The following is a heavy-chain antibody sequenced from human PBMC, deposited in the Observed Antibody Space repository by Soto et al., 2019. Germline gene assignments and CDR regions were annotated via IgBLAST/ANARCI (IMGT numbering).Heavy chain of an antibody. V-gene: IGHV4-4*07. CDR3: AREGSYSAYNFAHGIQLWSFDF. CDR2: IFSSGST. CDR1: GGSINTFY. J-gene: IGHJ4*02. D-gene: IGHD5-12*01. Sequence: ASETLSLTFTVSGGSINTFYWSWVRQPAGKGLEWIGRIFSSGSTSFNPSLESRVAMSVDTSKNHFSLNLSSVTAADMAVYYCAREGSYSAYNFAHGIQLWSFDFWGQGARVPVSS.